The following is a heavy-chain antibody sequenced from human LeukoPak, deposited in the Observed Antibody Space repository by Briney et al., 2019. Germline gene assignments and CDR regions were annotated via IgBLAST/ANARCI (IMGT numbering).Heavy chain of an antibody. CDR1: GFTFSSYW. J-gene: IGHJ4*02. Sequence: GGSLRLSCAASGFTFSSYWMSWVRQAPGKGLEWVANIKQDGSEKYYVDSVKGRFTISRDNAKNSLYLQMNSLRAEDTAVYYCAREGTYYYDSSGYRDYFDYWGQGTLVTVSS. D-gene: IGHD3-22*01. CDR2: IKQDGSEK. V-gene: IGHV3-7*01. CDR3: AREGTYYYDSSGYRDYFDY.